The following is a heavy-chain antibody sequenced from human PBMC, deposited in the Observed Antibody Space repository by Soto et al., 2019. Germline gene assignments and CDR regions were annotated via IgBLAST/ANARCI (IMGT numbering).Heavy chain of an antibody. CDR2: IYWNDDK. Sequence: SGPTLVNPTQTLTLTCTFSGFSLSGGGVGXGWIRQPPGKALEWVALIYWNDDKRYSPSLKSRLTITKDTSKNQVVLTMTNMDPEDTATYYCAHKMDTVDRFGPWGRGTLVTVSS. J-gene: IGHJ5*02. CDR1: GFSLSGGGVG. CDR3: AHKMDTVDRFGP. D-gene: IGHD5-18*01. V-gene: IGHV2-5*01.